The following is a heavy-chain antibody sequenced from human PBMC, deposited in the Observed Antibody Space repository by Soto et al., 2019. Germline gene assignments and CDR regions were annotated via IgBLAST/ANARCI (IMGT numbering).Heavy chain of an antibody. V-gene: IGHV2-70*04. CDR1: GFSLSSKGMR. CDR3: ARPRGGFTGATYFFDY. CDR2: IDWDDDK. Sequence: SGPTLVNPTQTLTLTCTFSGFSLSSKGMRVSWIRQPPGKALEWLARIDWDDDKFYSPSLRTRLTISKDTSKNQVGLTMTNVDPMDTATYYCARPRGGFTGATYFFDYGGKGTLVTVS. J-gene: IGHJ4*02. D-gene: IGHD3-16*01.